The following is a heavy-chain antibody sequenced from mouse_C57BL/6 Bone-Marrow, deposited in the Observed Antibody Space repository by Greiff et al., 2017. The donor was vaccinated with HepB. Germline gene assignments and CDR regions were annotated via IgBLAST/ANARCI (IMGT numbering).Heavy chain of an antibody. CDR2: IYIGNGYT. CDR3: ASVITTVVADYFDY. D-gene: IGHD1-1*01. Sequence: EVKLVESGAELVRPGSSVKMSCKTSGYTFTSYGINWVKQRPGQGLEWIGYIYIGNGYTEYNEKFKGKATLTSDTSSSTAYMQLSSLTSEDSAIYFCASVITTVVADYFDYWGQGTTLTVSS. CDR1: GYTFTSYG. V-gene: IGHV1-58*01. J-gene: IGHJ2*01.